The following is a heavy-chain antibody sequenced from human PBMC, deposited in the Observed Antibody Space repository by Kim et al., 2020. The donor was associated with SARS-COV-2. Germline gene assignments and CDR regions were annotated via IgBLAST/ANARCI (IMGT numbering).Heavy chain of an antibody. CDR3: ARQYYYDSSGMAFDI. D-gene: IGHD3-22*01. Sequence: PALKSRVTISVDTSKNQFSLKLSSVTAADTAVYYCARQYYYDSSGMAFDIWGQGTMVTVSS. J-gene: IGHJ3*02. V-gene: IGHV4-39*01.